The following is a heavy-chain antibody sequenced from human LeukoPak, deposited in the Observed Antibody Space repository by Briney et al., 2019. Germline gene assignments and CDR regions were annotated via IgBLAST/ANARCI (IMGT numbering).Heavy chain of an antibody. CDR3: ARDQYGSGTYSRLDY. CDR1: GFTFSSYS. J-gene: IGHJ4*02. V-gene: IGHV3-21*01. Sequence: GSLRLSCAASGFTFSSYSMNWVRQAPGKGLEWVSSISSSSTYIYYADSVKGRFTISRDNAKNSLYLQMNSLRAEDTAVYYCARDQYGSGTYSRLDYWGQGTLVTVSS. CDR2: ISSSSTYI. D-gene: IGHD3-10*01.